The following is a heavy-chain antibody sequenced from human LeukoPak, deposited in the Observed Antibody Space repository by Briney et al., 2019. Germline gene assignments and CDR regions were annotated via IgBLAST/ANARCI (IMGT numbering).Heavy chain of an antibody. CDR1: RFTFSSYG. V-gene: IGHV3-23*01. CDR3: AKGRGYSYGYWYFDL. CDR2: ISGSGGST. J-gene: IGHJ2*01. D-gene: IGHD5-18*01. Sequence: GGSLRLSCTASRFTFSSYGMSWVRQAPGKGLEWVSAISGSGGSTYYADSVKGRFTISRDNAKNTLYLQMNSLRAEDTAVYYCAKGRGYSYGYWYFDLWGRGTLVTVSS.